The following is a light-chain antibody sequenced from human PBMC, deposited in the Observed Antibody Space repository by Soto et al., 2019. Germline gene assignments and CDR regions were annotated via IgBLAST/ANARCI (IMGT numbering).Light chain of an antibody. V-gene: IGLV2-11*01. CDR1: SNDVGGYNF. CDR3: CSFAVTSYV. Sequence: QSALTQPRSVSGSPGQSVTISCTGTSNDVGGYNFVSWYQQHSGKAPRVMIYAVSQRPSGVPNRFSGSKSGNTASLTISGLQAEDEADYYCCSFAVTSYVFGTGTKVTVL. CDR2: AVS. J-gene: IGLJ1*01.